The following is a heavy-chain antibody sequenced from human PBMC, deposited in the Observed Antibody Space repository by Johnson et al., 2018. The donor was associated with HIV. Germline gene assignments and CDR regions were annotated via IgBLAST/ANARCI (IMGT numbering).Heavy chain of an antibody. J-gene: IGHJ3*02. CDR3: ARAASQQQLKVPFDI. CDR1: GFTFSSYA. V-gene: IGHV3-30-3*01. CDR2: ISYDGRNK. Sequence: VQLVESGGGVVQPGRSMRLSCAASGFTFSSYAMHWVRQAPGKGLEWVAVISYDGRNKYYAASVKGRFTISSDISKNTLYLQMNSLRAEDTAVYFCARAASQQQLKVPFDIWGQGTMVTVSS. D-gene: IGHD6-13*01.